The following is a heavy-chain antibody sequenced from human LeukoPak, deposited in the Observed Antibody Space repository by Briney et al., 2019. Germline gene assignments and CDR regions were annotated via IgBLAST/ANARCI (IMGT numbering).Heavy chain of an antibody. CDR3: AKDGGYCSSTSCSLLGMDV. CDR1: GFTFSSYA. D-gene: IGHD2-2*01. J-gene: IGHJ6*02. Sequence: PGGSLRLSCAASGFTFSSYAMSWVRQAPGKGLEWVSAISGSGGSTYYADSVKGRFTISRDNSKNTLYLQMSSLRAEDTAVYYCAKDGGYCSSTSCSLLGMDVWGQGTTVTVSS. CDR2: ISGSGGST. V-gene: IGHV3-23*01.